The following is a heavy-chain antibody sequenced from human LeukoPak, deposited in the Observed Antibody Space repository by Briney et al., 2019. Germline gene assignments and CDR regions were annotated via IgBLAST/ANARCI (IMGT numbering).Heavy chain of an antibody. CDR1: GGSISSYY. CDR2: MYYSGST. Sequence: PSETLSLTCTVSGGSISSYYWTWIRQPPGEGLEWIGYMYYSGSTYYYPSLKSRLTISVDTSKNQFSLKLSSVTAADTAVYYCARHVATGATDGFDFWGRGTMVTVPS. J-gene: IGHJ3*01. CDR3: ARHVATGATDGFDF. V-gene: IGHV4-59*08. D-gene: IGHD1-1*01.